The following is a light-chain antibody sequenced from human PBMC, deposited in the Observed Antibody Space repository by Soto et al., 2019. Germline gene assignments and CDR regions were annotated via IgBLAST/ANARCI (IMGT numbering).Light chain of an antibody. CDR2: SAS. CDR3: QQLNNYPIP. CDR1: QGISSS. Sequence: DIQLTQSPSFLSASVGDRVTITCRASQGISSSLAWYQQKPGQAPKLLIYSASSLKGGVPSRFSGSGSGTEFTLTISSLQPEDFSTYYCQQLNNYPIPFGQGTRLEIK. V-gene: IGKV1-9*01. J-gene: IGKJ5*01.